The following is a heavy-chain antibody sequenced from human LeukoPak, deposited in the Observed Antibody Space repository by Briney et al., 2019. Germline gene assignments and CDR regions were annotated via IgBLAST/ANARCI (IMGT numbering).Heavy chain of an antibody. CDR3: AREEYNSSAPLDS. J-gene: IGHJ5*02. CDR2: IWYDGSNK. CDR1: GFIFSSSG. Sequence: GGSLRLSGAASGFIFSSSGMHWVRQAPGKGLEWVAVIWYDGSNKYYADSVRGRFTISRDNSKNTVWLQMNTLRAEDTAVYYCAREEYNSSAPLDSWGQGTLVTVSS. V-gene: IGHV3-33*01. D-gene: IGHD2/OR15-2a*01.